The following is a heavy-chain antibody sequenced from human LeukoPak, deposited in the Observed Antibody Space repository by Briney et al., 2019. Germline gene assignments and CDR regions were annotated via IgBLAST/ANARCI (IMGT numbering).Heavy chain of an antibody. V-gene: IGHV3-9*01. D-gene: IGHD1-1*01. CDR3: ARLLGTYDAFDI. CDR2: ISWNSGSI. J-gene: IGHJ3*02. Sequence: GGSLRLSCAASGFTFDDYAMHWVRQAPGKGLEWVSGISWNSGSIGYADSVKGRFTISRDNAKNSLYLQMNSLRAEDTAVYYCARLLGTYDAFDIWGQGTMVTVSS. CDR1: GFTFDDYA.